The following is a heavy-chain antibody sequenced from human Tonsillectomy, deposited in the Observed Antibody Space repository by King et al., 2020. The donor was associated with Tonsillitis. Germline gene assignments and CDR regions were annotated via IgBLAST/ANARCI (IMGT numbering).Heavy chain of an antibody. D-gene: IGHD3-10*01. V-gene: IGHV3-66*01. J-gene: IGHJ6*02. Sequence: VQLVESGGGLVPPGGSLRLSCAASGFTVSSNYMSWVRQAPGKGLDWVSVIYIDGTTFYAESVKGRFTISRDNSKNTLFLQMNTLRAEDTALYYCARDLRSNSFYSYGRDVWGQGTPAPVPS. CDR1: GFTVSSNY. CDR3: ARDLRSNSFYSYGRDV. CDR2: IYIDGTT.